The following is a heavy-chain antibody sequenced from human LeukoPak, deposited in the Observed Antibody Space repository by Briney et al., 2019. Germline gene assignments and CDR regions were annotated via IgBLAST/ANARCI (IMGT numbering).Heavy chain of an antibody. V-gene: IGHV4-39*01. CDR2: IYYSGST. D-gene: IGHD3-22*01. Sequence: SETLSLTYTVSGDSISTSSYYWGWIRQPPGKGLEWLGSIYYSGSTYYNPSLKSRVTISVDTSKNQFSLNLYSVTAADTAVFYCARSYYYDYRQIDYWGQGTLVTVSS. CDR3: ARSYYYDYRQIDY. CDR1: GDSISTSSYY. J-gene: IGHJ4*02.